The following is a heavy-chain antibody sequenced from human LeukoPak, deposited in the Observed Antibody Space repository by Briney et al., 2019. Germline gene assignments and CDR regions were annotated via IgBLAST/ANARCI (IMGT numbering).Heavy chain of an antibody. Sequence: GGSLRLSCEVSGFTFRSYWMSWVRQAPGKGLEWVANIKQDGTAKYYVDSVKGRFTISRDNAKNSLYLQMNSLRAEDTAVYYCVRDPHYDSGGYYWAFDNWGQGTLVTVSS. J-gene: IGHJ4*02. CDR2: IKQDGTAK. D-gene: IGHD3-22*01. CDR1: GFTFRSYW. CDR3: VRDPHYDSGGYYWAFDN. V-gene: IGHV3-7*01.